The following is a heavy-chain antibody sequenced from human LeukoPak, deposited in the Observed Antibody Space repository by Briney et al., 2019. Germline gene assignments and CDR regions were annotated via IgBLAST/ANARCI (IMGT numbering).Heavy chain of an antibody. CDR3: ARDWKTNSFDY. V-gene: IGHV3-33*01. J-gene: IGHJ4*02. D-gene: IGHD1-1*01. CDR1: ELTFTTYG. Sequence: GESLKISCAASELTFTTYGMHWVRQAPGKGLEWVAFIYYDGSNIYYADYVKGRFTISRDISKNTLYLQMDSLRAEDTAIYYCARDWKTNSFDYWGQGTLVTVSS. CDR2: IYYDGSNI.